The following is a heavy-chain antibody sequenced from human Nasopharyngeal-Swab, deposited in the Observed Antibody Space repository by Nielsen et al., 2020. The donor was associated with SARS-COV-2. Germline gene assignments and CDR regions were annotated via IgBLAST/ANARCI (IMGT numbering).Heavy chain of an antibody. Sequence: GESLKISCAASGFTVSTNYMNWVRQAPGKGLEWVSVIYSGGSTYYMDSVKGRFTISRDNAKNSLFLQMNRLRAEDTAVCHCASGYSYDYWYFDLWGRGTLVTVSS. CDR2: IYSGGST. J-gene: IGHJ2*01. V-gene: IGHV3-53*01. CDR1: GFTVSTNY. D-gene: IGHD5-18*01. CDR3: ASGYSYDYWYFDL.